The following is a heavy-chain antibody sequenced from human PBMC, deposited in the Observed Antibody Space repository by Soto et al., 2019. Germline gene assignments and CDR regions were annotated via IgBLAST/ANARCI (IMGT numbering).Heavy chain of an antibody. Sequence: ETLSLTCTVSGGSISSYYWSWIRQPPGKGLEWIGYIYYSGSTNYNPSLKSRFTISVDTSMTQGSLKLSSVTAADTAVDYCASTIFGANWFDPWGQGTMVTVSS. J-gene: IGHJ5*02. CDR3: ASTIFGANWFDP. D-gene: IGHD3-3*01. CDR2: IYYSGST. V-gene: IGHV4-59*12. CDR1: GGSISSYY.